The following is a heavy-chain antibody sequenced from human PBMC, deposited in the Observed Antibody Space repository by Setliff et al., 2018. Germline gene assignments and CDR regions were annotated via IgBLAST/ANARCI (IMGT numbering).Heavy chain of an antibody. D-gene: IGHD3-3*01. CDR3: ARGITGNYNFWSGYFRAYYYYYYMDV. CDR1: GGSFTGYY. V-gene: IGHV4-34*01. J-gene: IGHJ6*03. Sequence: SETLSLTCTVYGGSFTGYYWSWFRQVPGKGLEWIAEIGHSDMHHYNTSLKSRVTISVDTSKNQFSLKLSSVTAADTAVYYCARGITGNYNFWSGYFRAYYYYYYMDVWGKGTTVTVSS. CDR2: IGHSDMH.